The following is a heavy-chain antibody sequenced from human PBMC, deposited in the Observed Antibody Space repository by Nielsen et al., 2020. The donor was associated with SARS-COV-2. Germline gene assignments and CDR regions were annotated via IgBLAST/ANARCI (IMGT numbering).Heavy chain of an antibody. D-gene: IGHD2-2*01. V-gene: IGHV5-51*01. Sequence: GESLKISCRGSGYTFTDHWIGWVRQMPGKGLELMGIIYPGDSDTRYSPSFQGQVTISADKSISTAYVQWSSLKASDTAMYYCARHTSTGVPDYWGRGTLVTVSS. CDR2: IYPGDSDT. J-gene: IGHJ4*02. CDR1: GYTFTDHW. CDR3: ARHTSTGVPDY.